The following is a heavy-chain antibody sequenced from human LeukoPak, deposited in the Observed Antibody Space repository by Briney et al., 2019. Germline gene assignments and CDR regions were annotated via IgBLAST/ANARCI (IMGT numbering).Heavy chain of an antibody. CDR3: AKDITLGDGRLAFDF. CDR2: LDGDSGRT. Sequence: PGGSLRLSCAASGFTFSSFSMNWVRQAPGKGLEWVSGLDGDSGRTYYADSVKGRFTVSRDNSKNMLYLQMSSLRDEDTAVYYCAKDITLGDGRLAFDFWGQGTLVTVSS. D-gene: IGHD3-16*01. CDR1: GFTFSSFS. V-gene: IGHV3-23*01. J-gene: IGHJ3*01.